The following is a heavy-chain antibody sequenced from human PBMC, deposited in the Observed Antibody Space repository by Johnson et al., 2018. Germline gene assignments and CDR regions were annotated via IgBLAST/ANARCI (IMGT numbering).Heavy chain of an antibody. V-gene: IGHV3-23*04. D-gene: IGHD1-26*01. CDR2: ISGSGGST. J-gene: IGHJ6*03. Sequence: VQLVESGGGLVQPGGSLRLSCAGSGLTFSSYGMTWVRQAPGKGLEWVSAISGSGGSTFYADPVEGRFTISRDTSKNTLYLQMNSLRAEDTAVYYCAKGSGRYSFSYQYYYMDVWGKGTTVTVSS. CDR1: GLTFSSYG. CDR3: AKGSGRYSFSYQYYYMDV.